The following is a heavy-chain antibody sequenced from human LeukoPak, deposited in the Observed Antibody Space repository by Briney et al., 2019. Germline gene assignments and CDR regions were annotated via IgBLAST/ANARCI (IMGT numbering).Heavy chain of an antibody. V-gene: IGHV1-2*02. CDR3: ARATASLLWFGELMGAFDI. Sequence: ASVKVSCKASGCTFTGYYMHWVRQAPGQGLEWMGWINPNSGGTNYAQKFQGRVTMTRDTSISTAYMELSRLRSDDTAVYYCARATASLLWFGELMGAFDIWGQGTMVTVSS. CDR2: INPNSGGT. CDR1: GCTFTGYY. D-gene: IGHD3-10*01. J-gene: IGHJ3*02.